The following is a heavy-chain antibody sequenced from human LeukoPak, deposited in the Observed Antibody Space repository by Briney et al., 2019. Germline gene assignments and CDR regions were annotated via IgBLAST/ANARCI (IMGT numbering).Heavy chain of an antibody. D-gene: IGHD1-26*01. Sequence: PSETLSLTCTVSGGSISSSSYYWGWIRQPPGKGLEWIGSIYYSGSTYYNPSLKSRVTISVDTSKNQFSLKLSSVTAADTAVYCCARQGGSYYVFDYWGQGTLVTVSS. CDR1: GGSISSSSYY. CDR3: ARQGGSYYVFDY. V-gene: IGHV4-39*01. CDR2: IYYSGST. J-gene: IGHJ4*02.